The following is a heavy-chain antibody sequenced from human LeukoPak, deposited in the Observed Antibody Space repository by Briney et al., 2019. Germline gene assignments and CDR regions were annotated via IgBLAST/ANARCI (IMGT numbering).Heavy chain of an antibody. CDR2: ISSSGTYI. D-gene: IGHD3-3*01. Sequence: PGGSLRLSCAASGFTFSSYGMHWVRQAPGKGLEWVSSISSSGTYIYYRDSVKGRFTSSRDNAENSLYLEMNSLRAEDTAVYYCAKRWGDDFWSGSPYYYMDVWGKGTTVTVSS. J-gene: IGHJ6*03. CDR1: GFTFSSYG. V-gene: IGHV3-21*04. CDR3: AKRWGDDFWSGSPYYYMDV.